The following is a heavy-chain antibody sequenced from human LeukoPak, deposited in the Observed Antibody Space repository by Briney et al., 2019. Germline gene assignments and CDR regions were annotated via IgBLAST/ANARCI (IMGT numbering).Heavy chain of an antibody. CDR3: ARSTVVTRYGDY. D-gene: IGHD4-23*01. CDR2: LSAYNCNT. CDR1: GYTFTSYD. Sequence: VASVKVSYKASGYTFTSYDIIWVRQAPGQGLEWVGWLSAYNCNTNYAQKLQGRVTMTIDSSTSTVYMELRSLRADDTAVYYCARSTVVTRYGDYWGQGTLVTVSS. J-gene: IGHJ4*02. V-gene: IGHV1-18*01.